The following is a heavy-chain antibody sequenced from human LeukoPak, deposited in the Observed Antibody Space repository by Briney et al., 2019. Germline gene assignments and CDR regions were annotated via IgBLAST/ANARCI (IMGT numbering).Heavy chain of an antibody. CDR2: IYYSGST. CDR3: ARYPYYYDSSGYH. D-gene: IGHD3-22*01. Sequence: SETLSLTCTVSGDSISSSSYYWGWIRQPPGKGLEWIGSIYYSGSTYYNPSLKSRVTISEDTSKNQFSLKLSSVTAADTVVYYCARYPYYYDSSGYHWGQGTLVTVSS. CDR1: GDSISSSSYY. V-gene: IGHV4-39*01. J-gene: IGHJ4*02.